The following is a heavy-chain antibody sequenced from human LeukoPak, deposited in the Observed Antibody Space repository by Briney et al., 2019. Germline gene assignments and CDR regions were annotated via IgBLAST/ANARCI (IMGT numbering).Heavy chain of an antibody. D-gene: IGHD2-21*02. CDR2: ISSSGSPI. Sequence: GGSLRLSCAVSGFTVSTFSVNWVRQAPGKGLEWVSYISSSGSPIYYADPVKGRFTIFRDNAKNSLYLQMNSLRDEDTAVYYCTKESVTYLDYWGQGTLVTVSS. V-gene: IGHV3-48*02. CDR3: TKESVTYLDY. J-gene: IGHJ4*02. CDR1: GFTVSTFS.